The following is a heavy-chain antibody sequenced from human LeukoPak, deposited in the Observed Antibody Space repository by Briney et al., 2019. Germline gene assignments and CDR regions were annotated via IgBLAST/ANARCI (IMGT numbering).Heavy chain of an antibody. CDR1: GGSFSGYY. Sequence: TSETLSLTCAVYGGSFSGYYWSWIRQPPGKGLEWIGEINHSGSTNYNPSLKSRVTISVDTSKNQFSLKLSSVTAADTAVYYCAGARDYGDYEGAFDIWGQGTMVTVSS. V-gene: IGHV4-34*01. J-gene: IGHJ3*02. CDR2: INHSGST. CDR3: AGARDYGDYEGAFDI. D-gene: IGHD4-17*01.